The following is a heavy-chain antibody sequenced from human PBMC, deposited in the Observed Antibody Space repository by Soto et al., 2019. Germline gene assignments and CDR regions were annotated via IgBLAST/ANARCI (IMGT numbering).Heavy chain of an antibody. CDR2: ISYDGSNK. CDR3: AREGCSGGSCWMGYYGMDV. V-gene: IGHV3-30-3*01. Sequence: GGSLRLSCAAYGFTFSSYAMHWVRQAPGKGLEWVAVISYDGSNKYYADSVKGRFTISRDNSKNTLYLQMNSLRAEDTAVYYCAREGCSGGSCWMGYYGMDVWGQGTTVTVSS. D-gene: IGHD2-15*01. J-gene: IGHJ6*02. CDR1: GFTFSSYA.